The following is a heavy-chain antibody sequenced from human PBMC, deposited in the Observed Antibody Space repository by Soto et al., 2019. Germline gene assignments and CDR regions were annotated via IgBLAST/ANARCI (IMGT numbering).Heavy chain of an antibody. CDR2: IYHSGST. Sequence: QLQLQESGSGLVKPSQTLSLTCAVSGGSISSGGYSWSWIRQPPGKGLEWIGYIYHSGSTYYNPSLKSRVTISVDRSKNQFSLKLSSVAAADTAVYYCAREAEAGPRDAFDIWGQGTMVTVSS. CDR3: AREAEAGPRDAFDI. J-gene: IGHJ3*02. CDR1: GGSISSGGYS. D-gene: IGHD6-19*01. V-gene: IGHV4-30-2*01.